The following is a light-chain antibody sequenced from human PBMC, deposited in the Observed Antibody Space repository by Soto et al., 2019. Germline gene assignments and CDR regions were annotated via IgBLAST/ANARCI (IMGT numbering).Light chain of an antibody. CDR2: EVY. V-gene: IGLV2-8*01. CDR1: SSDVGGYNY. Sequence: QSALTQPPSACGSAGQSVTISCTGTSSDVGGYNYVSWYQHHPGKAPKLIIYEVYKRPSGVPERVSGSKSGNTAALTVSGLQAEDEADYYCSSYVGTNSQVFGTGTKVTVL. CDR3: SSYVGTNSQV. J-gene: IGLJ1*01.